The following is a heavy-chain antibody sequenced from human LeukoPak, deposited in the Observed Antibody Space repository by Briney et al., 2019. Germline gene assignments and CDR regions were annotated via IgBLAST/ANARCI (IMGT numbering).Heavy chain of an antibody. CDR2: ISYDGSNK. J-gene: IGHJ4*02. V-gene: IGHV3-30-3*01. CDR3: AREGLLRPMAYYFDY. Sequence: GGSLRLSRAASGFTFSSYAMHWVRQAPGKGLEWVAVISYDGSNKYYADSVKGRFTIPRDNSKNTLYLQMNSLRAEDTAVYYCAREGLLRPMAYYFDYWGQGTLVTVSS. CDR1: GFTFSSYA. D-gene: IGHD3-22*01.